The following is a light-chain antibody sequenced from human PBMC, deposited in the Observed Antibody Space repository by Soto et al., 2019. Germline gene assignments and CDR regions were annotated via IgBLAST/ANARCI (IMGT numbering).Light chain of an antibody. J-gene: IGLJ2*01. V-gene: IGLV2-14*01. Sequence: QSVLTQPPSASGSPGQSVTISCTGTRSDVGGYKYVSWYQHHPGKAPKLIIYEVNNRPSGVSNRFSGSKSGNTASLTISGLQPEDESHYYCSSKSIGSTPMLFGGGTKLTVL. CDR3: SSKSIGSTPML. CDR1: RSDVGGYKY. CDR2: EVN.